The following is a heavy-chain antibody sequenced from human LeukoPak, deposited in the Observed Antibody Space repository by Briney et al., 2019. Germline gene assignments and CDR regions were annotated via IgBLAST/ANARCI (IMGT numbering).Heavy chain of an antibody. CDR2: ISGSGGST. CDR1: GFTFSSYA. J-gene: IGHJ4*02. CDR3: AKGNQGYRLRCPTDY. Sequence: PGGSLRLSCAASGFTFSSYAMSWVRQAPGKGLEWVSAISGSGGSTYYADSVKGRFTISRDNSKNTLYLQMNSLRAEDTAVYYCAKGNQGYRLRCPTDYWGQGTLVTVSS. D-gene: IGHD1-14*01. V-gene: IGHV3-23*01.